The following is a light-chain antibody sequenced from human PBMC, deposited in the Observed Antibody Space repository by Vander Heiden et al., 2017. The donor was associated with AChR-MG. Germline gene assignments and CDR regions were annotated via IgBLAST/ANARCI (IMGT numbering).Light chain of an antibody. CDR1: SSDVGGYDY. CDR3: SSYTSTSTLWV. J-gene: IGLJ3*02. CDR2: DVS. Sequence: QSALTQPASVAGSPGQSITTSCTGTSSDVGGYDYVSWYQQHPGKAPKLMIYDVSKRPSGVSNRFSGSKSGNTASLTISGLQAEDEADYFCSSYTSTSTLWVFGGGSKVTVL. V-gene: IGLV2-14*03.